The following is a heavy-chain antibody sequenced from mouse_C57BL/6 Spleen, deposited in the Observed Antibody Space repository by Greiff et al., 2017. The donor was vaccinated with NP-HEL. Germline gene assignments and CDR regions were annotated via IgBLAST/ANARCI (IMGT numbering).Heavy chain of an antibody. CDR1: GYTFTDYE. J-gene: IGHJ1*03. Sequence: QVQLQQSGAELVRPGASVTLSCKASGYTFTDYEMHWVKQTPVHGLEWIGAIDPETGGTAYNQKFKGKAILTADKSSSTAYMELRSLTSEDSAVYYCTRGGYDDGYFDVWGTGTTVTVSS. V-gene: IGHV1-15*01. CDR2: IDPETGGT. CDR3: TRGGYDDGYFDV. D-gene: IGHD2-4*01.